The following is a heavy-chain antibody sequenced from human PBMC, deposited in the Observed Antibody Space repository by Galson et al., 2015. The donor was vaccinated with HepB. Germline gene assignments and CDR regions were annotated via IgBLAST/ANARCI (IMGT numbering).Heavy chain of an antibody. D-gene: IGHD3-10*01. CDR3: ARAPSTMVRGVLSAWAFDI. Sequence: SETLSLTCTVSGGSISSYYWSWIRQPPGKGLEWIGYIYYSGSTNYNPSLKSRVTISVDTSKNQFSLKLSSVTAADTAVYYCARAPSTMVRGVLSAWAFDIWGQGTMVTVSS. V-gene: IGHV4-59*01. CDR1: GGSISSYY. J-gene: IGHJ3*02. CDR2: IYYSGST.